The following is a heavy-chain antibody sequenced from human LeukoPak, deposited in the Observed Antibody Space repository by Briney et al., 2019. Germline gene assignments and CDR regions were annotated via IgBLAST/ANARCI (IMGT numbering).Heavy chain of an antibody. CDR1: GGSFSGYY. D-gene: IGHD2-2*01. CDR2: INHSGST. Sequence: SETLSLTCAVYGGSFSGYYWSWIRQPPGKGLEWIGEINHSGSTNHNPSLKSRVTISVDTSKNQFSLKLSSVTAADTAVYYCARGRVVPAAMYGDYEGWYFDLWGRGTLVTVSS. J-gene: IGHJ2*01. CDR3: ARGRVVPAAMYGDYEGWYFDL. V-gene: IGHV4-34*01.